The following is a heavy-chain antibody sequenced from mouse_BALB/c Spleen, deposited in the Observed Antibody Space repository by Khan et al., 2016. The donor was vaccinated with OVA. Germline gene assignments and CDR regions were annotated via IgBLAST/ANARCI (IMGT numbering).Heavy chain of an antibody. Sequence: QVQLKESGPGLVAPSQSLSITCTVYGYSLTRYGVHWVRQPPGKGLEWLGLIWAGGSTNYNWALMSRLSISIDNSKSLVFLIMNSHQTNDTALYYCARYKYLARYWGQGTTRTGSS. CDR3: ARYKYLARY. CDR2: IWAGGST. J-gene: IGHJ2*01. V-gene: IGHV2-9*02. CDR1: GYSLTRYG. D-gene: IGHD3-3*01.